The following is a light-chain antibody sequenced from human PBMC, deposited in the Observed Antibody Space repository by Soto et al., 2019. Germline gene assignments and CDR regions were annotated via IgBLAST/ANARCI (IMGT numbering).Light chain of an antibody. J-gene: IGLJ2*01. CDR3: AAWDDSLNGL. Sequence: QSVLTQPPSASGTPGQRVTISCSGSSSNIGSNTVNWYQQLPGTAPKLLIYSNNQRPSGVPDRFSGSKSGTSASLAISGLQSDDEADYYCAAWDDSLNGLFGGGTNVTVL. CDR2: SNN. V-gene: IGLV1-44*01. CDR1: SSNIGSNT.